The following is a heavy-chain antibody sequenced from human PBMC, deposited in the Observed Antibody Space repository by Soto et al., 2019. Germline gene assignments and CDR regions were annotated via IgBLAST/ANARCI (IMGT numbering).Heavy chain of an antibody. Sequence: GGSLRLSCAASGFTFTDYALSWVRQAPGKGLEWVATISGIGGSTYLADSVEGRLSISRDNSKNTVSLLMNSLRAEDTAVYFCARGSSGYISSWYYFDYWGRGTLVTVSS. D-gene: IGHD6-13*01. CDR2: ISGIGGST. V-gene: IGHV3-23*01. CDR3: ARGSSGYISSWYYFDY. J-gene: IGHJ4*02. CDR1: GFTFTDYA.